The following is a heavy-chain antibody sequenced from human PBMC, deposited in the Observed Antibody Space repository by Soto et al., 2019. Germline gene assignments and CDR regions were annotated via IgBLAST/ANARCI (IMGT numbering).Heavy chain of an antibody. V-gene: IGHV1-69*01. CDR3: ASEDIVVLPAGPGRHNWFDP. D-gene: IGHD2-2*01. CDR2: IIPIFGTA. Sequence: QVQLVQSGAEVKKPGSSVKVSCKASGGTFSSYAISWVLQAPGQGLEWMGGIIPIFGTANYAQKFQGRVTLTADESTITAYMELSSLRSEDTAVYYCASEDIVVLPAGPGRHNWFDPWGQGTLVTVSS. J-gene: IGHJ5*02. CDR1: GGTFSSYA.